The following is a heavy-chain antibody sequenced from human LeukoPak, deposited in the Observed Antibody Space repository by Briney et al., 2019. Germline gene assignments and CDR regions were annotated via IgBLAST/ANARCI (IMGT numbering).Heavy chain of an antibody. V-gene: IGHV4-59*01. CDR1: GGSISIYY. Sequence: SETLSLTCTVSGGSISIYYWSWIRQPPGKGLEWTGYIHNSGSTNYNPSLKSRVTISLDTSKNQLSLRLSSVTAADTAVYYCARDWEYSSGWNIWGQGTMVTVSS. J-gene: IGHJ3*02. CDR2: IHNSGST. CDR3: ARDWEYSSGWNI. D-gene: IGHD6-19*01.